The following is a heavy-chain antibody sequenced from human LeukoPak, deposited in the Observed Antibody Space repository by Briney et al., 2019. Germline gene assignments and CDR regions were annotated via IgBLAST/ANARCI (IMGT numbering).Heavy chain of an antibody. CDR3: AARRAYYFDY. CDR2: IYYTGST. J-gene: IGHJ4*02. Sequence: SETLSLTCTVSVDSISNYYWSWIRQPPGKGLEWIGYIYYTGSTNYNPSFKSRVTISVDTSKNQFFLKLSSVTAADTAVYYCAARRAYYFDYWGQGTLVTVSS. V-gene: IGHV4-59*01. CDR1: VDSISNYY.